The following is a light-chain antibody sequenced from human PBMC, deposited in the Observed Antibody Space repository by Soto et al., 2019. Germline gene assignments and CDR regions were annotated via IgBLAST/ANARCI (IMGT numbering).Light chain of an antibody. CDR3: QQRRNRPRP. J-gene: IGKJ1*01. CDR1: QSISRS. CDR2: GAS. Sequence: TQSPATLSVSPGERATLSCRASQSISRSLAWYQQKPGQAPRLLIYGASSRATGIPDRFSGSGSGTDFTRTISSLESEHFAVYYRQQRRNRPRPSGQGGKVEI. V-gene: IGKV3-11*01.